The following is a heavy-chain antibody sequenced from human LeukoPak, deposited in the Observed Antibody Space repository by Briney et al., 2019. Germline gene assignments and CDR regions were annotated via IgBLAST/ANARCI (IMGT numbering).Heavy chain of an antibody. D-gene: IGHD3-10*01. CDR1: GYTFTGYY. CDR3: ACITMVRGVISPLDFDY. V-gene: IGHV1-2*02. CDR2: INPNSGGT. J-gene: IGHJ4*02. Sequence: ASVKVSCKTSGYTFTGYYMHWVRQAPGQGLEWMGWINPNSGGTNYAQKFQGRVTMTRDTSISTAYMELSRLRSDDTAVYYCACITMVRGVISPLDFDYWGQGTLVTVSS.